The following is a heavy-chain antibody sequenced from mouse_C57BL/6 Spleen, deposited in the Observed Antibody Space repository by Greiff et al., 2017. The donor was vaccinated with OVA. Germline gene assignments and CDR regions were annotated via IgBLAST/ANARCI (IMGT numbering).Heavy chain of an antibody. Sequence: QVHVKQSGAELARPGASVKLSCKASGYTFTSYGISWVKQRTGQGLEWIGEIYPRSGNTYYNEKFKGKATLTADKSSSTAYMELRSLTSEDSAVYFCANWDRFAYWGQGTLVTVSA. V-gene: IGHV1-81*01. CDR3: ANWDRFAY. D-gene: IGHD4-1*01. CDR2: IYPRSGNT. CDR1: GYTFTSYG. J-gene: IGHJ3*01.